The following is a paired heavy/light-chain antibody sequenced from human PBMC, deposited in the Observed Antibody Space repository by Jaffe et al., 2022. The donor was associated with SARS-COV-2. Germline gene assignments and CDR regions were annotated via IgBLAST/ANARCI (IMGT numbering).Heavy chain of an antibody. CDR2: IDASDSYT. V-gene: IGHV5-10-1*03. D-gene: IGHD1-1*01. CDR1: GYNFPTYW. J-gene: IGHJ4*02. CDR3: ARLGRWNDHDY. Sequence: EVQLVQSGTEVKKPGESLRLSCKGSGYNFPTYWITWVRQVPGKGLEYMGRIDASDSYTHYSPSFQGHVTILVDNSLSTAYLHWSSLKASDTAMYFCARLGRWNDHDYWGQGTLVTVSS.
Light chain of an antibody. CDR3: MQGLQAPFT. CDR2: LGS. CDR1: QSLLHSNGYNY. Sequence: DIVMTQSPLSLPVTPGEPASISCRSSQSLLHSNGYNYLHWYLQKPGQSPQLLIYLGSNRASGVPDRFSGSGSGTDFTLKINRVEAEDVGVYYCMQGLQAPFTFGGGTKVEIK. V-gene: IGKV2-28*01. J-gene: IGKJ4*01.